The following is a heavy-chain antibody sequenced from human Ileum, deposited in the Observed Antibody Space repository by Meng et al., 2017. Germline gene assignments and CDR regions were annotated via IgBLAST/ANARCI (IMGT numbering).Heavy chain of an antibody. D-gene: IGHD3-10*01. V-gene: IGHV4-39*07. Sequence: SETLSLTCTVSGGSISSSSYYWGWIRQPPGKGLEWIGSIYYSGNTYYNPSLESRVTISVDTTKNQLSQKLSSVTAADTAVYYCASDLITMVSNYWGQGTLVTVSS. CDR3: ASDLITMVSNY. J-gene: IGHJ4*02. CDR1: GGSISSSSYY. CDR2: IYYSGNT.